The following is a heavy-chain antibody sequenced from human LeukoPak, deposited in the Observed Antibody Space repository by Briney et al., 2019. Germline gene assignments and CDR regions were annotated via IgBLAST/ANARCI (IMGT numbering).Heavy chain of an antibody. CDR2: MNPNSGNT. J-gene: IGHJ4*02. CDR3: AGARGYCSSTSCVFDY. Sequence: ASVKVSCKASGYTFTSYDINWVRQATGQGLEWMGWMNPNSGNTGYAQKFQGRVTITRDTSASTACMELSSLRSEDTAVYYCAGARGYCSSTSCVFDYWGQGTLVTVSS. CDR1: GYTFTSYD. V-gene: IGHV1-8*01. D-gene: IGHD2-2*01.